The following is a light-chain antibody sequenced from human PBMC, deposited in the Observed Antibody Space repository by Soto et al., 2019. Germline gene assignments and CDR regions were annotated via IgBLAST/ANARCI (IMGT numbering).Light chain of an antibody. Sequence: QSVLTQPPSASGSPGQSVAISCTGTTGDIGNYNFVSWYQQHPGKAPKLLIFEVNKRPSGVPDRFSGSKSGNTASLTVSGLHAEDEADYYCSSHGGNSPYVFGTRTKVTVL. CDR2: EVN. CDR1: TGDIGNYNF. CDR3: SSHGGNSPYV. V-gene: IGLV2-8*01. J-gene: IGLJ1*01.